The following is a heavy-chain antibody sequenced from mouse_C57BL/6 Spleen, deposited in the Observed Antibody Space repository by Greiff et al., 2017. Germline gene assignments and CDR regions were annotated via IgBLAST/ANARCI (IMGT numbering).Heavy chain of an antibody. J-gene: IGHJ2*01. D-gene: IGHD1-1*01. V-gene: IGHV1-55*01. CDR3: ARRCYGRCDFDY. Sequence: VQLQQPGAELVKPGASVKMSCKASGYTFTSYWITWVKQRPGQGLEWIGDIYPGSGSTNYNEKFKSKATLTVDTSSSTACMQLSSLTSEDSAVYYCARRCYGRCDFDYWGQGTTLTVSS. CDR2: IYPGSGST. CDR1: GYTFTSYW.